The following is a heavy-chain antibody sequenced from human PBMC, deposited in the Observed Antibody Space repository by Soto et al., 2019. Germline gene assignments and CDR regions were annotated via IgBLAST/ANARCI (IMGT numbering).Heavy chain of an antibody. V-gene: IGHV3-33*01. Sequence: VGSQSLSSAASGFTFGIYGMHWVRPAPGKGLEWVAVIWYDGSNKYYADSVKGRFTISRDNSKNTLYLQMNSLRAEDTAVYYCARDILTGYLWYYYGMDVWGQGTKVTVSS. J-gene: IGHJ6*02. CDR3: ARDILTGYLWYYYGMDV. CDR2: IWYDGSNK. CDR1: GFTFGIYG. D-gene: IGHD3-9*01.